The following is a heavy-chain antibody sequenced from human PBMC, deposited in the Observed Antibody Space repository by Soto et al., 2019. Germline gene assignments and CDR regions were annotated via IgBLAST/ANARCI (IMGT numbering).Heavy chain of an antibody. CDR1: GFTFSTYG. D-gene: IGHD5-12*01. Sequence: QVQLVESGGGVVQPGRSLRLSCAASGFTFSTYGMHWVRQAPGKGLEWLAIICYDGSNNYYADSVKGRFTISRDDSKITSSLKINSLTAEDTAVYFCARDASAYDGVWYPRGFDPWGQGTLVTVSS. V-gene: IGHV3-33*01. CDR2: ICYDGSNN. CDR3: ARDASAYDGVWYPRGFDP. J-gene: IGHJ5*02.